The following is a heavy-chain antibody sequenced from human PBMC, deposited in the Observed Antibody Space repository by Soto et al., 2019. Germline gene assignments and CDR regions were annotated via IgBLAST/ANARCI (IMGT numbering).Heavy chain of an antibody. V-gene: IGHV3-53*01. J-gene: IGHJ4*02. CDR3: ARDREPDGIWTFDS. D-gene: IGHD3-9*01. Sequence: LTCAAFGFTLDKYTMGWVRQAPGKGLEWVAESFSSGGTQYADSVKGRFTISRDNSRNMVFLQMNGLRVEDTALYYCARDREPDGIWTFDSWGQGALVTVSS. CDR2: SFSSGGT. CDR1: GFTLDKYT.